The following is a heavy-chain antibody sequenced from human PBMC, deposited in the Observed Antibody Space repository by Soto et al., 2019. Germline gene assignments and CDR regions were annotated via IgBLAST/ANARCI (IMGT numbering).Heavy chain of an antibody. CDR2: LIPILGLA. V-gene: IGHV1-69*02. CDR1: GGTFSNYT. J-gene: IGHJ4*02. CDR3: ARFKLGEDY. D-gene: IGHD3-16*01. Sequence: QVQLVQSGAEVKKPGSSVKVSCKASGGTFSNYTITWVRQAPRQGLEWMGRLIPILGLANYAQKFRGRVTITADKSTTTAYMELRSLRSEDTAMYYCARFKLGEDYWGQGTLVTVSS.